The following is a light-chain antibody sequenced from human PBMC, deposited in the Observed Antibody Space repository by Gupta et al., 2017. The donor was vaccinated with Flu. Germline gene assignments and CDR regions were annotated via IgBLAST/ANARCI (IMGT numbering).Light chain of an antibody. CDR3: QQYGSSRVT. CDR1: QSVSSSY. Sequence: EIVLTQSPGTLSLSPGERATLSCRASQSVSSSYLAWYQQKPGQAPRLLIYGASSRATGIPDRFSGSGSGTDFTLTISRLEPEDFAAYYCQQYGSSRVTFGGGTKVEIK. CDR2: GAS. V-gene: IGKV3-20*01. J-gene: IGKJ4*01.